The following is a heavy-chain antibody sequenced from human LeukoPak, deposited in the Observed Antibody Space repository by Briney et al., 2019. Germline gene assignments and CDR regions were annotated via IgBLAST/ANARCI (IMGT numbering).Heavy chain of an antibody. Sequence: ASVKVSCKASGYTFTIYAMNWVRQAPGQGLEWMGWINTNTGNPTYAQGFTGRFVFSLDTSVSTAYLQISSLKAEDTAVYYCARDGGFTYNWNYYYYYYYYMDVWGKGTTVTVSS. CDR2: INTNTGNP. CDR1: GYTFTIYA. V-gene: IGHV7-4-1*02. CDR3: ARDGGFTYNWNYYYYYYYYMDV. D-gene: IGHD1-7*01. J-gene: IGHJ6*03.